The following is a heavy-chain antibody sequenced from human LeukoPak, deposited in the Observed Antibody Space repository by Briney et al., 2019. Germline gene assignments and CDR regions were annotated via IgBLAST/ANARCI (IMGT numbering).Heavy chain of an antibody. D-gene: IGHD4-17*01. CDR3: AKTTKASIRGGFDI. Sequence: SETLSLTCTVTGGSISSRSYYWGWLRQPPEKGLEWIGISYYSGSTYYNPSLKSRATVSVDTSKNVFSLKVTSVTAADTAVYYCAKTTKASIRGGFDIWGQGTMVTVFS. J-gene: IGHJ3*02. CDR2: SYYSGST. CDR1: GGSISSRSYY. V-gene: IGHV4-39*01.